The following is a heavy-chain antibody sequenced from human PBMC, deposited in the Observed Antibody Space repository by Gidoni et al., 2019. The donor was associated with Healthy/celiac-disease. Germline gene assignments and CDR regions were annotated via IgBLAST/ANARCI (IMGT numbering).Heavy chain of an antibody. D-gene: IGHD6-13*01. V-gene: IGHV3-48*03. CDR2: ISSSGSTI. Sequence: EVQLVESGGGLVQPGGSLRLSCAASGFTFSSYEMNWVRQAPGKGLEWVSYISSSGSTIYYADSVKGRFTISRDNAKNSLYLQMNSLRAEDTAVYYCARDHIAAAGYYYYYGMDVWGQGTTVTVSS. CDR3: ARDHIAAAGYYYYYGMDV. CDR1: GFTFSSYE. J-gene: IGHJ6*02.